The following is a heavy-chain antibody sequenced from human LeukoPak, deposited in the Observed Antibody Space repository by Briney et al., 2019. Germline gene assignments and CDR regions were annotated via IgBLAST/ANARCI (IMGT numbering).Heavy chain of an antibody. Sequence: PSETLSLTCAVYGGSFSGYYWSWIRQPPGKGLEWIGEINHSGSTNYNPSLKSRVTISVDTSKNQFSLKLSSVTAADTAVYYCARGGGELLSAFDIWGQGTMVTVSS. J-gene: IGHJ3*02. D-gene: IGHD1-26*01. CDR1: GGSFSGYY. CDR2: INHSGST. CDR3: ARGGGELLSAFDI. V-gene: IGHV4-34*01.